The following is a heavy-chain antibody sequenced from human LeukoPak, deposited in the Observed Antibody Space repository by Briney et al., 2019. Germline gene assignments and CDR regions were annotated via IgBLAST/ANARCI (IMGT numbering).Heavy chain of an antibody. D-gene: IGHD3-3*01. CDR2: INPSGGST. Sequence: ASVKVSCKASGGTFSSYAISWVRQAPGQGLEWMGIINPSGGSTSYAQKFQGRVTLTRDTSTSTVYMELSSLRSEDTAVYYCARGSTIFGVVIIEGDFDYWGQGTLVTVSS. CDR3: ARGSTIFGVVIIEGDFDY. J-gene: IGHJ4*02. CDR1: GGTFSSYA. V-gene: IGHV1-46*01.